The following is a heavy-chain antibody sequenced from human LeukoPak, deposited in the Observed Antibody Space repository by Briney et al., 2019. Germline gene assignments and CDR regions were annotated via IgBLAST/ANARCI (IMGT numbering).Heavy chain of an antibody. CDR3: TRDPPSETMAPFDY. Sequence: GGSLRLPCTASGFTFGDYDMNWVRQAPGKGLEWVGFIRSKAYGGTTEYAASVKGRFTISRDDSKSIAYLQMNSLKTEDTAVYYCTRDPPSETMAPFDYWGQGALVTVSS. D-gene: IGHD4/OR15-4a*01. CDR2: IRSKAYGGTT. V-gene: IGHV3-49*04. CDR1: GFTFGDYD. J-gene: IGHJ4*02.